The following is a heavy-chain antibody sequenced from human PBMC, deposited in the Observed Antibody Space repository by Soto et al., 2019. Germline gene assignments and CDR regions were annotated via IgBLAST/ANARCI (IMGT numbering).Heavy chain of an antibody. D-gene: IGHD2-15*01. CDR3: EKGGASCCFDY. Sequence: PGGSLRLSCAASGFTFSSYAMSWVRQAPGRGLEWVSAISGSANSTYYADSVKGRFSISRDNSKNTLYLQMNSLRAEDTAVYYCEKGGASCCFDYWGQGTLVTVSS. V-gene: IGHV3-23*01. J-gene: IGHJ4*02. CDR1: GFTFSSYA. CDR2: ISGSANST.